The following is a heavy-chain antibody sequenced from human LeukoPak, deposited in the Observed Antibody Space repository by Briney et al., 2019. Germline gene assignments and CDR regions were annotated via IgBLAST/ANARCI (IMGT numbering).Heavy chain of an antibody. CDR3: AREVAYCGGDCYSAEFGY. V-gene: IGHV6-1*01. J-gene: IGHJ4*02. CDR2: TYYRSKWFH. D-gene: IGHD2-21*02. Sequence: SQTLSLTCDISGDTVSSKSAAWNWIRQSPSRGLEWLGRTYYRSKWFHDYAVSVESRVIINPDTSKNHFSLQLTSVTPEDTALYYCAREVAYCGGDCYSAEFGYWGQGTLVTVSS. CDR1: GDTVSSKSAA.